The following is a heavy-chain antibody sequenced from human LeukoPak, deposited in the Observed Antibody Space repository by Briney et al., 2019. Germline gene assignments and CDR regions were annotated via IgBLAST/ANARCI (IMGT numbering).Heavy chain of an antibody. V-gene: IGHV4-59*01. Sequence: PSETLSLTCTVSGGSISSYYWSWIRQPPGKGLEWIGYIYYSGSTNYNPSLKSRVTISVDTSKNQFSLKLSSVTAADTAVYYCARAGVSSSGWFRGGFDYWGQGTLVTVSS. CDR3: ARAGVSSSGWFRGGFDY. J-gene: IGHJ4*02. D-gene: IGHD6-19*01. CDR2: IYYSGST. CDR1: GGSISSYY.